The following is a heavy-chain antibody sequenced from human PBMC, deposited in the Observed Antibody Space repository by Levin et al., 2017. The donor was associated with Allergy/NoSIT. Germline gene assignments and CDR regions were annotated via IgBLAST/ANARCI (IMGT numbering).Heavy chain of an antibody. D-gene: IGHD4-11*01. V-gene: IGHV2-5*02. CDR1: GFSLSSTGVG. CDR3: AHKPYMSLSYCDY. CDR2: IYWDDAK. Sequence: SGPTLVKPTQTLTLTCTFSGFSLSSTGVGVGWIRQPPGKALEWLAVIYWDDAKRYSPSLKRRLTVTKDTSKNQAVLTMTNMDPVHTATYFCAHKPYMSLSYCDYWGQGTLVTVSS. J-gene: IGHJ4*02.